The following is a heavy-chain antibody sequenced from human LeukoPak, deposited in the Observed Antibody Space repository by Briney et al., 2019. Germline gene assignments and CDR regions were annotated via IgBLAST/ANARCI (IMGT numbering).Heavy chain of an antibody. CDR2: IKQDGSEK. V-gene: IGHV3-7*01. D-gene: IGHD3/OR15-3a*01. Sequence: GGSLRLSCAASGFTFSSYWMSWVRQAPGKGLEWVANIKQDGSEKYYVDSVKGRFTISRDNAKNSLYLQMNSLRAEDTAVYYCARDSPMIFVYYYYYGMDVWGQGTTVTVSS. CDR3: ARDSPMIFVYYYYYGMDV. CDR1: GFTFSSYW. J-gene: IGHJ6*02.